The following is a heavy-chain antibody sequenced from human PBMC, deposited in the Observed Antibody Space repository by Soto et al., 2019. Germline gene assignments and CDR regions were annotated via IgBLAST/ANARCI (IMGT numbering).Heavy chain of an antibody. CDR3: AKDLRAFDFWSGLFDY. D-gene: IGHD3-3*01. V-gene: IGHV3-30*18. CDR2: ISYDGSNK. Sequence: GGSLRLSCAASGFTFSSYGMHWVRQAPGKGLEWVAIISYDGSNKYYGDSVKGRFTISRDNSKNTLYLQMNSLRAEDTAVYYCAKDLRAFDFWSGLFDYWGQETLVTVSS. J-gene: IGHJ4*02. CDR1: GFTFSSYG.